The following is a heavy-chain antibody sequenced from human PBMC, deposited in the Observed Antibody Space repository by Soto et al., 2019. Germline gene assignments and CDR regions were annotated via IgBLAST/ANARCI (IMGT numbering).Heavy chain of an antibody. Sequence: PGGSLRLSCAASGFTFSDYYMSWIRQAPGKXLEWVSVIYSGGSTYYADSVKGRFTISRDNSKNTLYLQMNSRRAEDTAVYYCARGPDYYPSTCHPPGAEYLQHWGQGALVTVSS. D-gene: IGHD3-22*01. CDR3: ARGPDYYPSTCHPPGAEYLQH. V-gene: IGHV3-53*01. CDR2: IYSGGST. CDR1: GFTFSDYY. J-gene: IGHJ1*01.